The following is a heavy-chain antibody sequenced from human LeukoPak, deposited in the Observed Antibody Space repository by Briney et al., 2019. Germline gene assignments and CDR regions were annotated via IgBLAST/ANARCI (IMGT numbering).Heavy chain of an antibody. V-gene: IGHV3-48*03. Sequence: PGGSLRLSCAASGFTFSSYEMNWVRQAPGKGLEWISYISGSRGTIYYADSVKGRFTISRDNAKNSLYLQMNSLRAEEDTALYYCARDAPTVGVDYWGQGTLVTVSS. CDR2: ISGSRGTI. CDR3: ARDAPTVGVDY. J-gene: IGHJ4*02. CDR1: GFTFSSYE.